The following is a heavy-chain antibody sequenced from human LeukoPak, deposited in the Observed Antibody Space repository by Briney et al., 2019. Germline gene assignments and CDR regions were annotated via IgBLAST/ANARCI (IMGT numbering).Heavy chain of an antibody. J-gene: IGHJ5*02. Sequence: ASVKVSCKASGYTFTSKGISWGRQAPGQGLEWMGWTSAYNGNTNYAQKLQGRVTMTTDTSTSTAYMELRSLRSDDTAVYYCARGDVVVVAAGNWFDPWGQGTLVTVSS. D-gene: IGHD2-15*01. V-gene: IGHV1-18*01. CDR3: ARGDVVVVAAGNWFDP. CDR1: GYTFTSKG. CDR2: TSAYNGNT.